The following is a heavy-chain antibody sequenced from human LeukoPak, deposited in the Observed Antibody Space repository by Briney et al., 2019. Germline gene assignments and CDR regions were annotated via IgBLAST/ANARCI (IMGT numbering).Heavy chain of an antibody. Sequence: LETLSLTCTVSGGSISSYYWSWIRQPPGKGLEWIGYIYYSGSTNYNPSLKSRVTISVDTSKNQFSLKLSPVTAADTAVYYCARGIKAWGTRGSYFDYWGQGTLVTVSS. V-gene: IGHV4-59*01. CDR3: ARGIKAWGTRGSYFDY. J-gene: IGHJ4*02. D-gene: IGHD3-16*01. CDR1: GGSISSYY. CDR2: IYYSGST.